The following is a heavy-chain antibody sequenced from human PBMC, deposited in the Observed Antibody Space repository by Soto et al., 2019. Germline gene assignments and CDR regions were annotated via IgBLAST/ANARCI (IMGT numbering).Heavy chain of an antibody. CDR3: AREAVVVVAATRRYYYGMDV. V-gene: IGHV3-33*01. CDR2: IWYDGSNK. Sequence: SLRLSCAASGFTFSSYGMHWVRQAPGKGLEWVAVIWYDGSNKYYADSVKGRFTISRDNSKNTLYLQMNSLRAEDTAVYYCAREAVVVVAATRRYYYGMDVWGQGTTVTVSS. CDR1: GFTFSSYG. D-gene: IGHD2-15*01. J-gene: IGHJ6*02.